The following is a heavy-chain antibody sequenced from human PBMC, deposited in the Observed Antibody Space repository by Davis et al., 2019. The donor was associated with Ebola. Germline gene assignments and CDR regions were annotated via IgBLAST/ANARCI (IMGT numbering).Heavy chain of an antibody. D-gene: IGHD3-22*01. Sequence: GESLKISCEASGYHFPTHWIVWVRQMPGKGLEWMGIIYPGDSDTRYSPSFLGQVIFSADKSISTAYLQWSSLKASDTATYYCARAPYYYDVSGFYVDYWGQGTLVTVSS. J-gene: IGHJ4*02. CDR3: ARAPYYYDVSGFYVDY. CDR1: GYHFPTHW. V-gene: IGHV5-51*01. CDR2: IYPGDSDT.